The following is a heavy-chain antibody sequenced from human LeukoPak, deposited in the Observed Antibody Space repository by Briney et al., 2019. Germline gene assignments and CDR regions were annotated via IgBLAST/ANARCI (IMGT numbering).Heavy chain of an antibody. D-gene: IGHD1-26*01. CDR3: ARDNPYSESLAADDAFDV. CDR1: GFTFRSYS. Sequence: GGSLRLSCAASGFTFRSYSMNWVRQAPGKGLEWVSSISSSSYIYYADSVKGRFTISRDNAKNSLYLQMNSLRAEDTALYFCARDNPYSESLAADDAFDVWGQGTMVTVSS. V-gene: IGHV3-21*01. J-gene: IGHJ3*01. CDR2: ISSSSYI.